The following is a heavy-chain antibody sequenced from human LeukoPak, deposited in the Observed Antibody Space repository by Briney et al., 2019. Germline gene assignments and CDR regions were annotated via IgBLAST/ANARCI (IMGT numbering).Heavy chain of an antibody. V-gene: IGHV3-53*01. Sequence: PGGSLRLSCAASGFTVSNNYMSWVRQAPGKGLEWVSVIYSGGSTYYADSVKGRFTISRDNSKNTLYLQMNSLRAEDTAVYYCARDEPSKDYSNYYGMDVWGQGTTVTVSS. CDR2: IYSGGST. CDR1: GFTVSNNY. J-gene: IGHJ6*02. D-gene: IGHD4-11*01. CDR3: ARDEPSKDYSNYYGMDV.